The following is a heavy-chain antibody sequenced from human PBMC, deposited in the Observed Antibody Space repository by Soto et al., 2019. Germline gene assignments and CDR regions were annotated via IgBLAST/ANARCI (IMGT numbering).Heavy chain of an antibody. Sequence: SETLSLTCAVSGYSISSGYYWGWIRQPPGKGLEWIGSIYHSGSTYYNPSLKSRVTISVDTSKNQFSLKLSSVTAADTAVYYCARSYYDSSGYLDYWGQGTLVTVSS. CDR3: ARSYYDSSGYLDY. J-gene: IGHJ4*02. V-gene: IGHV4-38-2*01. CDR1: GYSISSGYY. D-gene: IGHD3-22*01. CDR2: IYHSGST.